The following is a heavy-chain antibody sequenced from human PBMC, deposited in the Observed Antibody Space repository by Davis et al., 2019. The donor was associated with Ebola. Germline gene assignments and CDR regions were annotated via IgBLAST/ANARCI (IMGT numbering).Heavy chain of an antibody. Sequence: SVKVSCKASGGTFSSYTISWVRQAPGQGLEWMGRIIPILGIANYAQKFQGRVTITADKSTSTAYMELSSLRSEDTAVYYCARCEENPDTTMVSCFDYWGQGTLVTVSS. CDR1: GGTFSSYT. CDR2: IIPILGIA. V-gene: IGHV1-69*02. CDR3: ARCEENPDTTMVSCFDY. D-gene: IGHD5-18*01. J-gene: IGHJ4*02.